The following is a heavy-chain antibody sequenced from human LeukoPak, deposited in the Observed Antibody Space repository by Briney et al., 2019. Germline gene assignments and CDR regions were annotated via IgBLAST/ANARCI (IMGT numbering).Heavy chain of an antibody. D-gene: IGHD6-6*01. CDR1: GGSISSGGYY. CDR3: AGQQLVPYYYYGMDV. CDR2: IYNSGNT. V-gene: IGHV4-31*03. J-gene: IGHJ6*02. Sequence: PSETLSLTCTVSGGSISSGGYYWTWIRQLPGRGLEWIGYIYNSGNTYYHPSLKSRVSISGDTSKNQFSLKLSSVTAADTAVYYCAGQQLVPYYYYGMDVWGQGTTVTVSS.